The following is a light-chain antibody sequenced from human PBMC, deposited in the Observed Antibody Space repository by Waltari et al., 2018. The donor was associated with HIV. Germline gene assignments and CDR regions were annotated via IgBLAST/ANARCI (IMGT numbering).Light chain of an antibody. Sequence: EIILTQSPASPSMSPGDRATLSSSASQTISNNFAWYHQRPGQPPRLLIYGATTRATGIPARFSGSGSGTEFTLTISSLQSEDCALYYCQQDDNWPPRFGQGTKVDIK. J-gene: IGKJ1*01. CDR2: GAT. CDR1: QTISNN. V-gene: IGKV3-15*01. CDR3: QQDDNWPPR.